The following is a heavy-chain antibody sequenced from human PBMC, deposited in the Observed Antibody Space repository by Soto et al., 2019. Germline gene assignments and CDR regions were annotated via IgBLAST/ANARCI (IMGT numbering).Heavy chain of an antibody. D-gene: IGHD6-19*01. CDR1: GFTFSSYG. CDR3: AKERGGLAGPIDY. V-gene: IGHV3-30*18. J-gene: IGHJ4*02. Sequence: QVQLVESGGGVVQPGRSLRLSCAASGFTFSSYGLHWLRQARGKGLECVAVISYDGSNKYYADSVKGRFTISRDNSKNTLYLQMNSLRAEDTDVYYCAKERGGLAGPIDYWGQGTLVTGSS. CDR2: ISYDGSNK.